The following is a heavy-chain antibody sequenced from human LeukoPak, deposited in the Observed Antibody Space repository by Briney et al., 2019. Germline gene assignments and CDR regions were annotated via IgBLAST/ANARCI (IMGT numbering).Heavy chain of an antibody. CDR1: GFTFSSYA. CDR2: ISYEGSNK. J-gene: IGHJ6*02. D-gene: IGHD4-17*01. Sequence: GGSLRLSCAASGFTFSSYAMRWVRQAPGKGREWVAVISYEGSNKYYADSVKGRFTISRDNSKNTLYLQMNSLRAEDTAVYYCARDRSNYGGNSDYYYYGMDVWGQGTTVTVSS. CDR3: ARDRSNYGGNSDYYYYGMDV. V-gene: IGHV3-30-3*01.